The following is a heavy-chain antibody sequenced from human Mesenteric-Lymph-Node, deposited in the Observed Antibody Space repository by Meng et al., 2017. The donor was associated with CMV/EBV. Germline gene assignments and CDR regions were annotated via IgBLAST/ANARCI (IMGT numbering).Heavy chain of an antibody. D-gene: IGHD3-3*01. J-gene: IGHJ4*02. Sequence: FPFHSYWMHWVRHAPGTGPVWVSRINTDGSRRSYADSVKGRFTISRDNAKNTLYLQMNSLRADDTAVYFCARDAYGFWSGYYGYFDYWGQGTLVTVSS. CDR1: FPFHSYW. V-gene: IGHV3-74*01. CDR2: INTDGSRR. CDR3: ARDAYGFWSGYYGYFDY.